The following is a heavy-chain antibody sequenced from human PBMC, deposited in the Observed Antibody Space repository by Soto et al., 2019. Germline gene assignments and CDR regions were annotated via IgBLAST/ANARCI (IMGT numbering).Heavy chain of an antibody. CDR3: AKANDFWSGYSPVYYYYGMDV. V-gene: IGHV3-23*01. CDR2: IKGGGSDT. J-gene: IGHJ6*02. D-gene: IGHD3-3*01. CDR1: GFTFSSYW. Sequence: GSLRLSCAASGFTFSSYWMSWVRQAPGKGLEWVADIKGGGSDTYYADSVKGRFTISRDNSKNTLYLQMNSLRAEDTAVYYCAKANDFWSGYSPVYYYYGMDVWGQGTTVTVSS.